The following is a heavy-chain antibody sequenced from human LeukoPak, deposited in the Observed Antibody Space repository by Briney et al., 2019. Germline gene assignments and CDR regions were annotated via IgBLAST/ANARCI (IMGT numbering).Heavy chain of an antibody. Sequence: SETLSLTCAVYGGSFSGYYWSWIRQPPGKGLEWIGEINHSGSTNYNPSLKSRVTISVDTSKNQFSLKLSSATAADTAVYYCARGPRITIFGVVTRSFDYWGQGTLVTVSS. V-gene: IGHV4-34*01. D-gene: IGHD3-3*01. CDR3: ARGPRITIFGVVTRSFDY. J-gene: IGHJ4*02. CDR2: INHSGST. CDR1: GGSFSGYY.